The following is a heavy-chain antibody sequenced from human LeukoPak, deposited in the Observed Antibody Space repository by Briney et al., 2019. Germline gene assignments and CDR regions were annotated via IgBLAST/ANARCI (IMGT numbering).Heavy chain of an antibody. D-gene: IGHD2-15*01. V-gene: IGHV3-23*01. Sequence: GGSLRLSCTASGFTLSTYAMSWVRRAPGKGLEWVSVISGGGGTTYYADSVKGRCTISRDDSKNTLYLQMNSLRAEDTAVYYCAKFDTAWLGGGSSFEYWGQGTLVTVSS. CDR1: GFTLSTYA. CDR3: AKFDTAWLGGGSSFEY. J-gene: IGHJ4*02. CDR2: ISGGGGTT.